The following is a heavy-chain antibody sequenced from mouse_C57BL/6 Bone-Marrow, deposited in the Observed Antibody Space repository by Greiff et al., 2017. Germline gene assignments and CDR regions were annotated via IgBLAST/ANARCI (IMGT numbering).Heavy chain of an antibody. V-gene: IGHV1-61*01. D-gene: IGHD4-1*01. CDR2: IYPSDSET. CDR1: GYTFTSYW. J-gene: IGHJ3*01. CDR3: ARDLTGSFAY. Sequence: QVQLQQPGAELVRPGSSVKLSCKASGYTFTSYWMDWVKQRPGQGLEWIGNIYPSDSETHYNHKFKDKATLTADKSSSTAYMQLSSLTSEDSAVYYCARDLTGSFAYWGQGTLVTVSA.